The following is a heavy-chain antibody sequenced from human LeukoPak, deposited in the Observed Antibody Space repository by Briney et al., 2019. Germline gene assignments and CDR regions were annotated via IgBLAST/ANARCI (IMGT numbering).Heavy chain of an antibody. D-gene: IGHD6-19*01. CDR3: ARGGSSGWYPYYYYYYGMDV. V-gene: IGHV3-11*01. J-gene: IGHJ6*02. CDR1: GFTFSDYY. CDR2: ISSSGSTI. Sequence: GGSLRLSCAASGFTFSDYYMSWIRQAPGKGLEWVSYISSSGSTIYYADSVKGRFTISRDSAKNSLYLQMNSLRAEDTAVYYCARGGSSGWYPYYYYYYGMDVWGQGTTVTVSS.